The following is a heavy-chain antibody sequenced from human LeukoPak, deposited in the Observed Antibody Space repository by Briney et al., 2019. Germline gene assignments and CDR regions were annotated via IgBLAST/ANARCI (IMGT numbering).Heavy chain of an antibody. V-gene: IGHV1-69*13. CDR1: GGTFSSYA. CDR3: ASSGDRAAAGTYYYYMDV. CDR2: IILIFGTA. J-gene: IGHJ6*03. D-gene: IGHD6-13*01. Sequence: SVKVSCKASGGTFSSYAISWVRQAPGQGLEWMGGIILIFGTANYAQKFQGRVTITADESTSTAYMELSSLRSEDTAVYYCASSGDRAAAGTYYYYMDVWGKGTTVTVSS.